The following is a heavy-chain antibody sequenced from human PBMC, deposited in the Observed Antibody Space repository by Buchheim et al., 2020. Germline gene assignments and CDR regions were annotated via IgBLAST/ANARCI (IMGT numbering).Heavy chain of an antibody. CDR3: ARDPRRGMDV. CDR2: TRNKANSYTT. V-gene: IGHV3-72*01. CDR1: GFTFSDHY. J-gene: IGHJ6*02. Sequence: EVQLVESGGGLVQPGGSLRLSCAASGFTFSDHYMDWVRQAPGKGLEWVGRTRNKANSYTTAYAASVKGRFTISRDDSKNSLYLQMNSLKTEDTAVYYCARDPRRGMDVWGQGTT.